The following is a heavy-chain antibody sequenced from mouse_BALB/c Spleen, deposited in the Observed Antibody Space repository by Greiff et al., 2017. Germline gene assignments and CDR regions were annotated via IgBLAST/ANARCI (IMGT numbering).Heavy chain of an antibody. CDR1: GYTFTSYW. J-gene: IGHJ4*01. CDR2: IYPGSGST. Sequence: LQHPGSELVRPGASVKLSCKASGYTFTSYWMHWVKQRHGQGLEWIGNIYPGSGSTNYDEKFKSKGTLTVDTSSSTAYMHLSSLTSEDSAVYYCTRGWSYYAMDYWGQGTSVTVSS. V-gene: IGHV1S22*01. CDR3: TRGWSYYAMDY. D-gene: IGHD2-3*01.